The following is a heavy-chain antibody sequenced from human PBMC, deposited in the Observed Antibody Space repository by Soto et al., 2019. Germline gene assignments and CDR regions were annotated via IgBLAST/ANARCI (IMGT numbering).Heavy chain of an antibody. J-gene: IGHJ4*02. CDR2: ISAYNGNT. D-gene: IGHD3-22*01. CDR3: ARARRIVVVITPHFDY. CDR1: GYTFTSYG. V-gene: IGHV1-18*01. Sequence: ASVKVSCKASGYTFTSYGISWVRQAPGQGLEWMGWISAYNGNTNYAQKLQGRVTMTTDTSTSTAYMELRSLRSDDTAVYYCARARRIVVVITPHFDYWGQGTLVTVS.